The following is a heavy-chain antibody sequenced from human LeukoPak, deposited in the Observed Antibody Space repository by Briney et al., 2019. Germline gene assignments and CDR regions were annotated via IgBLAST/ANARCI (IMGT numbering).Heavy chain of an antibody. Sequence: ASVKVSCKASGYTFTSYDINWVRQAPGQGLEWMGWINPNSGGTNYAQKFQGRVTMTRDTSISTAYMELSRLRSDDTAVYYCARESHNWNDVAWFDPWGQGTLVTVSS. CDR1: GYTFTSYD. CDR3: ARESHNWNDVAWFDP. V-gene: IGHV1-2*02. CDR2: INPNSGGT. D-gene: IGHD1-1*01. J-gene: IGHJ5*02.